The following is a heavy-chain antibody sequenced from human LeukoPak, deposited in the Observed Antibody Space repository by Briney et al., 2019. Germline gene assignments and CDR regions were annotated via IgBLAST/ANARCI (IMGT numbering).Heavy chain of an antibody. J-gene: IGHJ4*02. CDR1: GYTLTELS. CDR3: ATRREPDGRKLYYYDSSGYYHFDY. CDR2: FDPEDGET. D-gene: IGHD3-22*01. Sequence: GASVKVSCKVSGYTLTELSMHWVRQAPGKGLEWMGGFDPEDGETIYAQKFQGRVTMTEDTSTDTAYMELSSLRSEDTAMYYCATRREPDGRKLYYYDSSGYYHFDYWGQGTLVTVSS. V-gene: IGHV1-24*01.